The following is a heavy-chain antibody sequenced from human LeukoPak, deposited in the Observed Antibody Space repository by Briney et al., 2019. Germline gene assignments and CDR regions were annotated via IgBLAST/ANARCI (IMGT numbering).Heavy chain of an antibody. CDR3: ARLAMVRGVKFDY. Sequence: SETLSLTCTVSGGSISSYYWSWIRQPPGKGLEWIGYIYYSGSTNYNPSLKSRVTISVDTSKNQFSLKLSSVTAADTAVYFCARLAMVRGVKFDYWGQGTLVTVSS. V-gene: IGHV4-59*08. D-gene: IGHD3-10*01. CDR2: IYYSGST. J-gene: IGHJ4*02. CDR1: GGSISSYY.